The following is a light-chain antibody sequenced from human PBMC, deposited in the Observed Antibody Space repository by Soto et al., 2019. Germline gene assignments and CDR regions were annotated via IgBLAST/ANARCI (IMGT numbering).Light chain of an antibody. CDR3: QQANSFPLT. J-gene: IGKJ4*01. Sequence: EIVTTQSPATLSVSPGERVTLSCRASQNILSNLAWYQQKPGQAPRLLIYGASTRATGIPARFSGSGSGTAFTLTISNLQPEDFASYFCQQANSFPLTFGGGTKVDI. CDR1: QNILSN. CDR2: GAS. V-gene: IGKV3-15*01.